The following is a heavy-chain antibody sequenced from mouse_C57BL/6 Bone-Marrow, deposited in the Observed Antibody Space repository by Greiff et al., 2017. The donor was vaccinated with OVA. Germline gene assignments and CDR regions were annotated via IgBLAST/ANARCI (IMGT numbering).Heavy chain of an antibody. CDR1: GYTFTSYW. J-gene: IGHJ2*01. CDR2: IDPSDSYT. CDR3: ARGTYGYYFDY. V-gene: IGHV1-69*01. Sequence: VQLQESGAELVMPGASVKLSCKASGYTFTSYWMHWVKQRPGQGLEWIGEIDPSDSYTNYNQKFKGKSTLTVDKSSSTAYMQLSSLTSEDSAVYYCARGTYGYYFDYWGQGTTLTVSS. D-gene: IGHD2-2*01.